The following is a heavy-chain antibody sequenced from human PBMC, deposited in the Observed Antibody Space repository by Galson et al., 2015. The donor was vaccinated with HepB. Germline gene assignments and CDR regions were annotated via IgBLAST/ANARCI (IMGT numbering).Heavy chain of an antibody. CDR1: GFTFSSYS. V-gene: IGHV3-21*01. J-gene: IGHJ6*03. Sequence: SLRLSCAASGFTFSSYSMNWVRQAPGKGLEWVSSISSSSSYIYYADSVKGRFTISRDNAKNSLYLQMNSLRAEDTAVYYCARDNYDYYYMDVWGKGTTVTVSS. CDR2: ISSSSSYI. CDR3: ARDNYDYYYMDV.